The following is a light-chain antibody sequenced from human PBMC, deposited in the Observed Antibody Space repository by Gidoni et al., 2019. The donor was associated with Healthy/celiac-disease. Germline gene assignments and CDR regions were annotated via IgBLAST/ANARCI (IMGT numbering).Light chain of an antibody. CDR1: HGISNH. J-gene: IGKJ1*01. CDR3: RRYNSART. Sequence: EIQMTKSPTSLSASVGDRVHITGRASHGISNHLAWYQQKPGKVPKLLNYAASALQSGVPSRFSGSGSETDFTLTISGLQPVDVATYYCRRYNSARTFGQXTKVEIK. CDR2: AAS. V-gene: IGKV1-27*01.